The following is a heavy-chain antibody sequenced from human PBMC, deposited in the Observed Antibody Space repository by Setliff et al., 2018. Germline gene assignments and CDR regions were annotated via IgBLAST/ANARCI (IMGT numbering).Heavy chain of an antibody. CDR3: ARDRRDYIGAGSSEIDYYYYYYMDV. CDR2: IYSSGST. Sequence: SETLSLTCSVSGASISNYYWSWIRQPPGKGLEWIGYIYSSGSTNYNPSLRSRVTISGDTSKNQISLNLSSGTAADTAVYYCARDRRDYIGAGSSEIDYYYYYYMDVWGKGTTVTVSS. CDR1: GASISNYY. J-gene: IGHJ6*03. D-gene: IGHD3-10*01. V-gene: IGHV4-4*08.